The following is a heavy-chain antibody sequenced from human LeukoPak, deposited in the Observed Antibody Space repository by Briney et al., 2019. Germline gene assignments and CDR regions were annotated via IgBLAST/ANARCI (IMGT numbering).Heavy chain of an antibody. CDR3: ARIVVVPAALLNYYYYYGMDV. J-gene: IGHJ6*04. D-gene: IGHD2-2*01. CDR1: GGSISSYY. Sequence: SETLSLTCTVSGGSISSYYWSWIRQPPGKGLEWIGYIYYSGSTNYNPSPKSRVTISVDTSKNQFSLKLSSVTAADTAVYYCARIVVVPAALLNYYYYYGMDVWGKGTTVTVSS. V-gene: IGHV4-59*01. CDR2: IYYSGST.